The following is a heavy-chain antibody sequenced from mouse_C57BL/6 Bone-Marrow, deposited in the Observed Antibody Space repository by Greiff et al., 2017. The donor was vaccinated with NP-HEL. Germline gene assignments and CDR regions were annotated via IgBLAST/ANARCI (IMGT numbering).Heavy chain of an antibody. J-gene: IGHJ2*01. Sequence: EVQGVESGGGLVKPGGSLKLSCAASGFTFSDYGMHWVRQAPEKGLEWVAYISSGSSTIYYADTVKGRFTLSRDNAKNTLFLQMTSLRSEDTAMYYCARHYGKRGNYFDYWGQGTTLTVSS. D-gene: IGHD2-1*01. CDR3: ARHYGKRGNYFDY. CDR2: ISSGSSTI. V-gene: IGHV5-17*01. CDR1: GFTFSDYG.